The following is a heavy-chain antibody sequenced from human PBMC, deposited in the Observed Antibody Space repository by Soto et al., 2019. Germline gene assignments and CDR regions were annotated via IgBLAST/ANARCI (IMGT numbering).Heavy chain of an antibody. CDR3: ARARRWEYYYYYMDV. V-gene: IGHV3-48*01. CDR1: GFTFSSYS. CDR2: ISSSSSTI. Sequence: PGGSLRLSCAASGFTFSSYSMNWVRQAPGKGLEWVSYISSSSSTIYYADSVKGRFTISRDNAKNSLYLQMNSLRAEDTAVYYCARARRWEYYYYYMDVWGKGTTVTVSS. D-gene: IGHD1-26*01. J-gene: IGHJ6*03.